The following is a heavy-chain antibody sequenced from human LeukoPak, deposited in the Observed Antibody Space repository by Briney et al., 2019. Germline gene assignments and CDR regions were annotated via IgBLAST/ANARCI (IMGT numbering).Heavy chain of an antibody. Sequence: SETLSLTCAVYGGSFSGYYWSWIRQPPGKGLEWIGYIYYTGSPNYNPSLKSRVTISVDTSKNQFSLKLNSVTAADAAVYYCARRRIAASGTDFDYWGQGTLVTVSS. CDR2: IYYTGSP. D-gene: IGHD6-13*01. J-gene: IGHJ4*02. CDR3: ARRRIAASGTDFDY. V-gene: IGHV4-59*01. CDR1: GGSFSGYY.